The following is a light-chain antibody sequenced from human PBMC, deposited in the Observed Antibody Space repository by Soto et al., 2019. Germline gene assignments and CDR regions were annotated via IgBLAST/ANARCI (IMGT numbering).Light chain of an antibody. J-gene: IGLJ2*01. CDR2: NDN. CDR1: TSNIGSNY. V-gene: IGLV1-47*02. Sequence: QSVLTQPTSTSGTPGPTVTISCSGSTSNIGSNYVYWYQQLPGTAPQLLISNDNPRPSGVPDRFSGSKSGTSASLAISGLRSEDEADYSCAAWDDSLSGVVFGGGTKLTVL. CDR3: AAWDDSLSGVV.